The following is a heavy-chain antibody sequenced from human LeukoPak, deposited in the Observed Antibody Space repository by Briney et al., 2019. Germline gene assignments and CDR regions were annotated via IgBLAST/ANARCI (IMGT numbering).Heavy chain of an antibody. CDR1: GGSFSGYY. Sequence: SETLSLTCAVYGGSFSGYYWSWIRQPPGKGLECIGEINHSGSTNYNPSLESRVTISVDTSKNQFSLKLSSVTAADTAVYYCARDVRTVPYYYYGMDVWGQGTTVTVSS. CDR3: ARDVRTVPYYYYGMDV. CDR2: INHSGST. D-gene: IGHD4-17*01. V-gene: IGHV4-34*01. J-gene: IGHJ6*02.